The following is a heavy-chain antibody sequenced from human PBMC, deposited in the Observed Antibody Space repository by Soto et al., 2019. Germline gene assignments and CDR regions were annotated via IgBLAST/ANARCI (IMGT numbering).Heavy chain of an antibody. CDR2: IYHSGST. D-gene: IGHD3-9*01. J-gene: IGHJ4*02. V-gene: IGHV4-38-2*02. CDR3: AREGPLRYDILTGYYPFDY. CDR1: GYSISSGCY. Sequence: SETLSLTCAVSGYSISSGCYWGWIRQPPGKGLEWIGSIYHSGSTYYNPSLKSRVTISVDTSKNQFSLKLSSVTAADTAVYYCAREGPLRYDILTGYYPFDYWGQGTLVTVSS.